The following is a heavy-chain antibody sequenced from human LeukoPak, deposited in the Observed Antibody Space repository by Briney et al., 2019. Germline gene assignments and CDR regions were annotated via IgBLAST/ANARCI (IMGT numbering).Heavy chain of an antibody. CDR2: IYSDGSKT. CDR3: AGVGTDLWNRFDP. D-gene: IGHD3-16*01. J-gene: IGHJ5*02. V-gene: IGHV3-74*01. Sequence: GESLRLSRAASGFPFSSYWMHWVRQVPRKGLGLVSRIYSDGSKTNYADYVKGQFTISRDNAKNTRYLQMNSLRAGDTAVYYCAGVGTDLWNRFDPWGQGTLVTVSS. CDR1: GFPFSSYW.